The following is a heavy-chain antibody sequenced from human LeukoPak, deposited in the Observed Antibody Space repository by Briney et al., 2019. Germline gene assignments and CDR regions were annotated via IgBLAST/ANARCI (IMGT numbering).Heavy chain of an antibody. CDR3: ARGYYGSGRD. D-gene: IGHD3-10*01. Sequence: SETLSLTCTVSGGSISSYYRSWIRQPPGKGLEWIGYIYYSGSTHYNPSLKSRVTISVDTSKNQFSLKLSSVTAADTAVYYCARGYYGSGRDWGQGTLVTVSS. V-gene: IGHV4-59*01. CDR2: IYYSGST. CDR1: GGSISSYY. J-gene: IGHJ4*02.